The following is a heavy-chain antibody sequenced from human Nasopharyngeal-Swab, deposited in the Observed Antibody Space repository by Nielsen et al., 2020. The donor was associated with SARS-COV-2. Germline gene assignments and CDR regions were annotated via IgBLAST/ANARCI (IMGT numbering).Heavy chain of an antibody. CDR1: GDSIAYSTFY. J-gene: IGHJ4*02. CDR3: VRSSSWYYFDY. V-gene: IGHV4-39*01. CDR2: IYYNGNT. D-gene: IGHD6-13*01. Sequence: SETLSLTCTVSGDSIAYSTFYWGWIRQRPGNGPECIGNIYYNGNTYQNPSLKSRLTISVDKSKNQFSLQLSSVTAADTAVYYCVRSSSWYYFDYWAQGTQVTVSS.